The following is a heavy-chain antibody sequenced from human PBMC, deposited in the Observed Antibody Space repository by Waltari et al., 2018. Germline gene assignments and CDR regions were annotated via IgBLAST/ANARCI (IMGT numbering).Heavy chain of an antibody. D-gene: IGHD3-10*01. CDR1: GFSLSTSAVG. V-gene: IGHV2-5*01. CDR2: IYWNDYK. J-gene: IGHJ5*02. CDR3: AHRRALLQRITMVPGGWFDP. Sequence: QITLTESGPTLVKPTQTLTLTCTFSGFSLSTSAVGLGWIRQPPGKALEWLALIYWNDYKRYSPSLKSRLTITKDTSKNQVVLTMTNMDPVDTATYYCAHRRALLQRITMVPGGWFDPWGQGTLVTVSS.